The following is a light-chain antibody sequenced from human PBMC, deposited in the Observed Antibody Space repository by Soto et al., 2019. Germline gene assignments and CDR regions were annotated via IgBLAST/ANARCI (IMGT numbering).Light chain of an antibody. V-gene: IGLV2-8*01. J-gene: IGLJ2*01. CDR2: DVT. Sequence: QSVLTQPPSASGSPGQSVTISCTGTASDVGGFDYVSWYQQHPGKAPKLIIYDVTKRPSGVPDRFSGSKSGNTASLTVSGLQGEDEADYYCCSYGGGKNVVFGGGTKLTVL. CDR3: CSYGGGKNVV. CDR1: ASDVGGFDY.